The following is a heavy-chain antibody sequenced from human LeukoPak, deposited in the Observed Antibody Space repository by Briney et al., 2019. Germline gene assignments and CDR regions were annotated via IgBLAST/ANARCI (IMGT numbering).Heavy chain of an antibody. D-gene: IGHD3-22*01. J-gene: IGHJ4*02. CDR3: ARGGYDSSGYYWAIDY. Sequence: SVKVSCKASGYTFTSYGISWVRQAPGQGLEWMGGIIPIFGTANYAQKFQGRVTITADESTSTAYMELSSLRSEDTAVYYCARGGYDSSGYYWAIDYWGQGTLVTVSS. CDR2: IIPIFGTA. V-gene: IGHV1-69*13. CDR1: GYTFTSYG.